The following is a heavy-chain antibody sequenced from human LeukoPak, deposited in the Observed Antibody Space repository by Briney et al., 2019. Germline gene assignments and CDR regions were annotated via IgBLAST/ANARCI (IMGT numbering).Heavy chain of an antibody. CDR3: ARIPGGYYYGMDV. D-gene: IGHD3-16*01. CDR1: GFTFSSYA. V-gene: IGHV3-23*01. CDR2: ISPIGDYI. Sequence: PGGSLRLSCAASGFTFSSYAMSWVRQAPGKGLEWLSAISPIGDYIYYADSVKGRFTISRDNSKNTLYLQMNSLRDEDTAVYYCARIPGGYYYGMDVWGQGTTVTVSS. J-gene: IGHJ6*02.